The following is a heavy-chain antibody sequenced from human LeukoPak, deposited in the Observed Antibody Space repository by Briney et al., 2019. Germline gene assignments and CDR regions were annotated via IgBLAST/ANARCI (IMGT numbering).Heavy chain of an antibody. Sequence: GGSLRFTCAASGFTFSSYGMHWVRQAPGKGLEWVAVISYDGSNKYYADSVKGRFTISRDNSKNTLYLQMNSLRAKDTAVYYCAKEYYYDSSGYYWGQGTLVTVSS. J-gene: IGHJ4*02. D-gene: IGHD3-22*01. CDR3: AKEYYYDSSGYY. CDR1: GFTFSSYG. V-gene: IGHV3-30*18. CDR2: ISYDGSNK.